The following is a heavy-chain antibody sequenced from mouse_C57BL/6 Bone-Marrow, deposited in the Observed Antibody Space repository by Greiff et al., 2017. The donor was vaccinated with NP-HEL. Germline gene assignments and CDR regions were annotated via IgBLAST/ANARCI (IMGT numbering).Heavy chain of an antibody. Sequence: EVKVEESGEGLVKPGGSLKLSCAASGFTFSSYAMSWVRQTPEKRLEWVAYISSGGDYIYYADTVKGRFTISRDNARNTLYLQMSSLKSEDTAMYYCTTYYYGSSSYYYAMDYWGQGTSVTVSS. CDR1: GFTFSSYA. V-gene: IGHV5-9-1*02. CDR3: TTYYYGSSSYYYAMDY. CDR2: ISSGGDYI. D-gene: IGHD1-1*01. J-gene: IGHJ4*01.